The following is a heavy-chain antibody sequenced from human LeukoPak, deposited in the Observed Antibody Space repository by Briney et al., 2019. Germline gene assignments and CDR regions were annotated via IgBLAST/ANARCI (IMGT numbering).Heavy chain of an antibody. CDR1: GGSISSYY. Sequence: SETLSPTCTVSGGSISSYYCNWIRQPPGKGLEWIGYIYYIGSTNYNPSLKSRVTISVETSKNQFSLKLNSVTAADTAVHYCATGAGGWFDPWGQGTLVTVSS. J-gene: IGHJ5*02. CDR3: ATGAGGWFDP. V-gene: IGHV4-59*01. CDR2: IYYIGST.